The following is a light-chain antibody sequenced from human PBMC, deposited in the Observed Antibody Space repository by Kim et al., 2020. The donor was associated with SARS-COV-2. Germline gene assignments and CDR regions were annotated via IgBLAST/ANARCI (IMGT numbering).Light chain of an antibody. V-gene: IGLV3-1*01. CDR3: QAWDTSTYV. Sequence: SYELTQPPSVSVSPGQTASITCSGDKLGDKYASWYQLRPGQSPVLVIYQDTKRPSGISERFSGSNSGNTATLTISGTQAMDEADYYCQAWDTSTYV. CDR1: KLGDKY. CDR2: QDT. J-gene: IGLJ1*01.